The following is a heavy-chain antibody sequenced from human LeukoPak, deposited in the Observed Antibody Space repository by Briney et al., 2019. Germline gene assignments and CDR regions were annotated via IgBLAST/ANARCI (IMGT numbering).Heavy chain of an antibody. V-gene: IGHV3-7*01. CDR2: INGHGSET. CDR1: GFTFSPHW. D-gene: IGHD3-10*01. J-gene: IGHJ4*02. Sequence: GGSLRLSCAASGFTFSPHWMSWVRQAPGEGLEGVANINGHGSETYYVDSVKGRFTVSRDNAKNSLFLQMNSLRAEDTAVYYCARAGDPGSVDYWGQGTLVTVSS. CDR3: ARAGDPGSVDY.